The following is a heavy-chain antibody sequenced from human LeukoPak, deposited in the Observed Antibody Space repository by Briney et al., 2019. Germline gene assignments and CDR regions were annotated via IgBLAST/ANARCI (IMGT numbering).Heavy chain of an antibody. J-gene: IGHJ4*02. D-gene: IGHD2-2*01. Sequence: PSETLSLTCTVSGYSISSGYYWGWIRQPPGKGLEWIGSIYHSGSTYYNPSLKSRVTISVDTSKNQFSLKLSSVTAADTAVYYCARGTPDYWGQGTLVTVSS. CDR2: IYHSGST. CDR3: ARGTPDY. CDR1: GYSISSGYY. V-gene: IGHV4-38-2*02.